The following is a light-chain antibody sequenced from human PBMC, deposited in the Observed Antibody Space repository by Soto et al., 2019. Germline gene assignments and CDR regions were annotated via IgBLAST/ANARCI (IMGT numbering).Light chain of an antibody. CDR2: AAS. CDR1: QSISSY. V-gene: IGKV1-39*01. CDR3: QQANSFPTT. Sequence: DIHMTQSPSSLSAALGDRVTITSRASQSISSYLNWYQQKPGKAPKLLIYAASSLQSGVPSRFSGSGSGTDFTLTISSLQPEDFATYYCQQANSFPTTFGQGTRLEIK. J-gene: IGKJ5*01.